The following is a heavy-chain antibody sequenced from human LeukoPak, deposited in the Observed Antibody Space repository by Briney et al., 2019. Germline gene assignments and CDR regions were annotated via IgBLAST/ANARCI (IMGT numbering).Heavy chain of an antibody. Sequence: KPSETLSLTCTVSGGSISNYCWSWIRQPPGKGLECIGYIYYSANTNYNPSLKSRVTISVDPSKNQFSLRLTSVTAADTAVYYCARYGDTRFDPWGQGTLVTVSS. V-gene: IGHV4-59*01. D-gene: IGHD4-17*01. J-gene: IGHJ5*02. CDR1: GGSISNYC. CDR2: IYYSANT. CDR3: ARYGDTRFDP.